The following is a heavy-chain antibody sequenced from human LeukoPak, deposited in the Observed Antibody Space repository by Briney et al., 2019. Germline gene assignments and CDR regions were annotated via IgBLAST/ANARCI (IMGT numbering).Heavy chain of an antibody. D-gene: IGHD3-3*01. CDR3: ASPTPTYYDFWSGYPTTDAFDI. V-gene: IGHV5-51*01. CDR2: IYPGDSDT. CDR1: GYSFTSYW. J-gene: IGHJ3*02. Sequence: GESLKISCKGSGYSFTSYWIGWVRQMSGKGLEWMGIIYPGDSDTRYSPSFQGQVTISADKSISTAYLQWSSLKASDTAMYYCASPTPTYYDFWSGYPTTDAFDIWGQGTMVTVSS.